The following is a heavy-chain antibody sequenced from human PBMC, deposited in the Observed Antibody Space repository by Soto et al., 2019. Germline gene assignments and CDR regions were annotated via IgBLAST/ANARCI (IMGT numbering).Heavy chain of an antibody. CDR1: GFTFSSYG. Sequence: PGGSLRLSCAASGFTFSSYGMHWVRQAPGKGLEWVAVISYDGSNKYYADSVKGRFTISRDNSKNTLYLQMNSLRAEDTAVYYCATTEPLPNPYYFWGQGTLVTVSS. CDR3: ATTEPLPNPYYF. V-gene: IGHV3-30*03. D-gene: IGHD1-26*01. CDR2: ISYDGSNK. J-gene: IGHJ4*02.